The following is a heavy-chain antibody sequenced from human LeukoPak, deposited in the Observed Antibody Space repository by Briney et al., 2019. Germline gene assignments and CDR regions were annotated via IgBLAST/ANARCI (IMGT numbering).Heavy chain of an antibody. CDR1: GFTFSSYG. CDR3: AKDRVSGSYPWTRVFDY. CDR2: ISGSGGST. Sequence: GGTLRLSCAASGFTFSSYGMSWVRQAPGKGLEWVSAISGSGGSTYYADSVKGRFTISRDNSKNTLYLQMNSLRAEDTAVYYCAKDRVSGSYPWTRVFDYWGQGTLVTVSS. D-gene: IGHD1-26*01. V-gene: IGHV3-23*01. J-gene: IGHJ4*02.